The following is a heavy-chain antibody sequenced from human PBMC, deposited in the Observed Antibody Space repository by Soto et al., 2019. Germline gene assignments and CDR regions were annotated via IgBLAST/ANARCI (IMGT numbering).Heavy chain of an antibody. V-gene: IGHV1-18*01. J-gene: IGHJ4*02. CDR3: AREHEYYDSSGYHDY. CDR2: ISAYNGNT. Sequence: QVPLVQSGAEVKKPGASVKVSCKASGYTFTSYGISWVRQAPGQGLEWMGWISAYNGNTNYAQKLQGRVTMTTDTSTSTAYMELRSLRSDDTAVYYCAREHEYYDSSGYHDYWGQGTLVTVSS. CDR1: GYTFTSYG. D-gene: IGHD3-22*01.